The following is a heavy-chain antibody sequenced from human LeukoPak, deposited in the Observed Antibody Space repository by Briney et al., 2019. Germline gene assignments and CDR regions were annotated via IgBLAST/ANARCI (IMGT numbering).Heavy chain of an antibody. V-gene: IGHV1-69*04. D-gene: IGHD6-19*01. CDR3: AREMGIAVAGTPDYYYYGMDV. CDR1: GGTFSSYT. Sequence: SVKVSCKASGGTFSSYTISWVRQAPGQGLEGMGRIIPILGIANYAQKFQGRVTITTDKSTSTAYMELSSLRSEDTAVYYCAREMGIAVAGTPDYYYYGMDVWGQGTTVTVSS. J-gene: IGHJ6*02. CDR2: IIPILGIA.